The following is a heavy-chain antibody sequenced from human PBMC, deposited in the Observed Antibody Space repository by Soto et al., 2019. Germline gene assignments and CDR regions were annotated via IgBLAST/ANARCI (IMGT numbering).Heavy chain of an antibody. Sequence: GGSLRLSCAASGFTFSSYGMHWVRQAPGKGLEWVAVISYDGSNKYYADSVKGRFTISRDNSKNTLYLQMNSLRAEDTAVYYCEKDSRGMDVWGQGTTVTVSS. CDR3: EKDSRGMDV. CDR2: ISYDGSNK. V-gene: IGHV3-30*18. CDR1: GFTFSSYG. J-gene: IGHJ6*02.